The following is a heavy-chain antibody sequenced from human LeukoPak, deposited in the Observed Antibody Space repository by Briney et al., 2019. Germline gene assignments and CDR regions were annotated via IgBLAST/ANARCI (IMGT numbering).Heavy chain of an antibody. CDR1: GFTFSSYW. V-gene: IGHV3-74*01. J-gene: IGHJ4*02. CDR2: INSDGSST. D-gene: IGHD1-1*01. Sequence: GGSLRLSCAASGFTFSSYWMHWVRQAPGKGLVWVSRINSDGSSTSYADSVKGRFTISRDNAKNSLYLQMNSLRAEDTALYYCARVQLERGYYFDYWGQGTLVTVSS. CDR3: ARVQLERGYYFDY.